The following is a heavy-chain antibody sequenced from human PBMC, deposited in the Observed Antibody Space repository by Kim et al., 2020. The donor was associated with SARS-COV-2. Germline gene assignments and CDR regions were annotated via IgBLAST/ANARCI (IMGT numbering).Heavy chain of an antibody. CDR2: ISYDGSNK. V-gene: IGHV3-33*05. D-gene: IGHD2-2*03. Sequence: GGSLRLSCAASGFTFSSYGMHWVRQAPGKGLEWVAVISYDGSNKYYADSVKGRFTISRDNSKNTLYLQMNSLRAEDTAVYYCARDGYCSSTSCHASYYF. CDR1: GFTFSSYG. CDR3: ARDGYCSSTSCHASYYF. J-gene: IGHJ4*01.